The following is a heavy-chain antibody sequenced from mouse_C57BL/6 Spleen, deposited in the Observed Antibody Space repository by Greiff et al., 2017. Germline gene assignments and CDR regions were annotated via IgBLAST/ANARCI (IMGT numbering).Heavy chain of an antibody. CDR3: ARHGPRGYGSSFYAMDY. CDR1: GYTFTEYT. D-gene: IGHD1-1*01. CDR2: FYPGSGSI. J-gene: IGHJ4*01. Sequence: QVQLQQSGAELVKPGASVKLSCKASGYTFTEYTIHWVKQRSGQGLEWIGWFYPGSGSIKYNEKFKDKATLTADKSSSTVYMELSRLTSEDAAVYFCARHGPRGYGSSFYAMDYWGQGTSVTVSS. V-gene: IGHV1-62-2*01.